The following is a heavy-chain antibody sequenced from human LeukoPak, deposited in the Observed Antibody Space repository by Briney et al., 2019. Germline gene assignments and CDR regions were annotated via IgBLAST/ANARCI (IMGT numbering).Heavy chain of an antibody. J-gene: IGHJ6*03. D-gene: IGHD5-24*01. CDR2: IYTSGST. V-gene: IGHV4-4*09. CDR1: GGSISSYY. CDR3: GGGRDGFKSWWYLYYFMEV. Sequence: SETLSLTCTVSGGSISSYYWSWIRQPPGKGLEWIGYIYTSGSTNYNPSLKSRVTISVDTSKNQFSLKLISVTAADTAVYYCGGGRDGFKSWWYLYYFMEVWGKGTTGTVFS.